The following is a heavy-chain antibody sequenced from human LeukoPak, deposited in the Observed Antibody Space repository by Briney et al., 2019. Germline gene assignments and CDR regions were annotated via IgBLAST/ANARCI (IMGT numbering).Heavy chain of an antibody. CDR2: ISGSGGST. V-gene: IGHV3-23*01. CDR1: GFTVSSNY. J-gene: IGHJ4*02. D-gene: IGHD3-22*01. CDR3: ALSSGYYAPLDY. Sequence: GGSLRLSCAASGFTVSSNYMSWVRQAPGKGLEWVSAISGSGGSTYYADSVKGRFTISRDNSKNTLYLQMNSLRAEDTAVYYCALSSGYYAPLDYWGQGTLVTVSS.